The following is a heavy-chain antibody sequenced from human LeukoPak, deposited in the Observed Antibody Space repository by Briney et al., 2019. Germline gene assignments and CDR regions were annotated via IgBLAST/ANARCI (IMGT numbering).Heavy chain of an antibody. J-gene: IGHJ1*01. CDR3: AGRTVTPYYHDSSGFHLQY. D-gene: IGHD3-22*01. Sequence: GGSLRLSCAASGFTFSSYWMSWVRQAPGKGLEWVSDIYSGGNTYYADSVKGRFTTSRDNSKNTLYLQMNSLRAEDTAVYYCAGRTVTPYYHDSSGFHLQYWGQGTLVTVSS. CDR1: GFTFSSYW. CDR2: IYSGGNT. V-gene: IGHV3-53*01.